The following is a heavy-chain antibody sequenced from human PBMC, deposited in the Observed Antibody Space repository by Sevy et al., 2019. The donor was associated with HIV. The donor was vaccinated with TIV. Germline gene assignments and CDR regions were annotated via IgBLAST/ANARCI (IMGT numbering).Heavy chain of an antibody. Sequence: GGSLRLSCAASGFTFSSYWMSWVRQAPGKGLEWVANIKQDGSEKYYVDSVKGRFTISRDNAKNSLYLQMNSLRAEDTAVYYCARTSHTYNWNDAGYYYYMDVWGKGTTVTVSS. J-gene: IGHJ6*03. V-gene: IGHV3-7*01. CDR1: GFTFSSYW. CDR3: ARTSHTYNWNDAGYYYYMDV. CDR2: IKQDGSEK. D-gene: IGHD1-20*01.